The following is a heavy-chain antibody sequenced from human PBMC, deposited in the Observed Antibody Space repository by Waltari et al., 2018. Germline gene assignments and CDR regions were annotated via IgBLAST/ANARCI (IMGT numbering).Heavy chain of an antibody. D-gene: IGHD2-15*01. J-gene: IGHJ6*02. CDR2: MNPNSGNT. CDR1: GYTFTSYD. Sequence: QVQLVQSGAEVKKPGASVKVSCKASGYTFTSYDINWVRQATGQGLEWMGWMNPNSGNTGYAQKFQGRVTITRNTSISTAYMELSSLRSEDTAVYYCARFGCSGGSCPGYSYYGMDVWGQGTTVIVSS. V-gene: IGHV1-8*03. CDR3: ARFGCSGGSCPGYSYYGMDV.